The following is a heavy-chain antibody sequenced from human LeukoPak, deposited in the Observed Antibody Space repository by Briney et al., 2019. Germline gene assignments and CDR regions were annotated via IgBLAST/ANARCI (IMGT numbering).Heavy chain of an antibody. D-gene: IGHD1-26*01. CDR3: AKRYSGSSGLCNFDY. CDR1: GFTLSSYA. V-gene: IGHV3-23*01. CDR2: ITGSTGST. J-gene: IGHJ4*02. Sequence: GGSLRLSCAASGFTLSSYAMTWVRQPPGKGLEGVSSITGSTGSTYYADSVKGRFTISRDNSKNTLYLQMNSLRAEDTAVYYCAKRYSGSSGLCNFDYWGQGTLVTVSS.